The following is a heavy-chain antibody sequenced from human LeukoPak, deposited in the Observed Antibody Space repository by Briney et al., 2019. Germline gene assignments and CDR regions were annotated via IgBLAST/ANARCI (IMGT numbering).Heavy chain of an antibody. CDR1: GFTFDDYA. D-gene: IGHD1-26*01. J-gene: IGHJ4*02. CDR2: ISWNSGSI. V-gene: IGHV3-9*01. CDR3: AKDLKAKEGGFDY. Sequence: GGSLRLSCAASGFTFDDYAMNWVRQAPGKGLEWVSGISWNSGSIGYADSVKGRFTISRDNAKNSLYLQMNSLRAEDTALYYCAKDLKAKEGGFDYWGQGTLVTVSS.